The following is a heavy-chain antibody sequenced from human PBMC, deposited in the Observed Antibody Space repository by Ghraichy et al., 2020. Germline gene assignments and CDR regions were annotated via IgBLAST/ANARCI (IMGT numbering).Heavy chain of an antibody. CDR2: IYYSGST. CDR1: GGSISSGGYY. D-gene: IGHD3-22*01. Sequence: TLSLTCTVSGGSISSGGYYWSWIRQHPGKGLEWIGYIYYSGSTYYNPSLKSRVTISVDTSKNQFSLKLSSVTAADTAVYYCARVVDYDSSGYSFDPWGQGTLVTVSS. V-gene: IGHV4-31*03. CDR3: ARVVDYDSSGYSFDP. J-gene: IGHJ5*02.